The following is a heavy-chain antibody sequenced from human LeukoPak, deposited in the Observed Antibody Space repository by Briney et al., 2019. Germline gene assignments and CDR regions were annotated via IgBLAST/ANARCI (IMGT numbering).Heavy chain of an antibody. V-gene: IGHV3-33*01. D-gene: IGHD2-15*01. CDR2: IWYDGSNK. J-gene: IGHJ1*01. Sequence: GGSLRLSCAAPGFTFSSYGMHWVRQAPGKGLEWVAVIWYDGSNKYYADSVKGRFTISRDNSKNTLYLQMNSLRAEDTAVYYCARGDVTCSGGSCYPSRFQHWGQGTLVTVSS. CDR3: ARGDVTCSGGSCYPSRFQH. CDR1: GFTFSSYG.